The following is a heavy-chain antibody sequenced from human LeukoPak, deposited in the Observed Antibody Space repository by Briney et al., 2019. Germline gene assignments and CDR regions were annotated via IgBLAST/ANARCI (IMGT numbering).Heavy chain of an antibody. Sequence: GGSLRLSCAASGFTFSDYYMSWIRQAPGKGLEWVSYISSSGSTIYYADSVKGRFTISRDNAKNSLYLQMNSLRAEDTAVYYCARGGYDSSGYYYIGLAFDIWGQGTMVTVSS. CDR2: ISSSGSTI. CDR1: GFTFSDYY. D-gene: IGHD3-22*01. J-gene: IGHJ3*02. CDR3: ARGGYDSSGYYYIGLAFDI. V-gene: IGHV3-11*04.